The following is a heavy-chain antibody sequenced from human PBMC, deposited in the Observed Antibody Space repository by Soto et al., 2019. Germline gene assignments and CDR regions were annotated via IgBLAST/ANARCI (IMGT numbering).Heavy chain of an antibody. CDR1: GFTFSSYS. V-gene: IGHV3-21*01. CDR3: ARDSTRHYCSSTSCYAPFDY. D-gene: IGHD2-2*01. Sequence: PGESLKISCASSGFTFSSYSMNLVRQAPGKGLEWVSSISSSSSYIYYADSVEGRFTISRDNAKNSLYLQMNSLRAEDTAVYYCARDSTRHYCSSTSCYAPFDYWGQGTLVTVSS. J-gene: IGHJ4*02. CDR2: ISSSSSYI.